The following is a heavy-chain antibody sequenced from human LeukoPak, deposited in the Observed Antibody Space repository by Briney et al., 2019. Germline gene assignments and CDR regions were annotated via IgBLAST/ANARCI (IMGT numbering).Heavy chain of an antibody. CDR2: ISTSSSYI. V-gene: IGHV3-21*01. Sequence: GGSLRLSCAASGFTFSRNSMNWVRQAPGKGLEWVSSISTSSSYIYYADSVKGRFTISRDNAKNSLYLQMNSLRVEDTAVYYCARVDYGYPLGYWGQGTLVTVSS. D-gene: IGHD4-17*01. CDR3: ARVDYGYPLGY. J-gene: IGHJ4*02. CDR1: GFTFSRNS.